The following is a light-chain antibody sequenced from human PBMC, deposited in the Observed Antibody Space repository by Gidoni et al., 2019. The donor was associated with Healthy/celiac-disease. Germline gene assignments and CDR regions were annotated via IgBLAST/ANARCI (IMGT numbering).Light chain of an antibody. CDR1: QSVSSSN. V-gene: IGKV3-20*01. Sequence: EIVFTHSPGTLSLSPGERATLSCRASQSVSSSNLAWYQQKPGQAPRLLIYGASSRATGIPDSFSGSGSGTDFTLTISRREPEDFAVYYCQQYGSSPRLTFGGGTKVEIK. CDR3: QQYGSSPRLT. CDR2: GAS. J-gene: IGKJ4*01.